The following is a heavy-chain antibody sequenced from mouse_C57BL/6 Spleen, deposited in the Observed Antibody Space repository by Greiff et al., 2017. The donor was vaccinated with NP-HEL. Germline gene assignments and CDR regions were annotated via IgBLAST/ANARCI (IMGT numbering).Heavy chain of an antibody. CDR1: GYTFTSYW. CDR2: IDPSDSYT. Sequence: QVQLQQPGAELVMPGASVKLSCKASGYTFTSYWMHWVKQRPGQGLEWIGEIDPSDSYTNYNQKFKGKSTLTVDKSSSTAYMQLSSLTSEDSAVYYCARNYDYDEAMDYWGQGTSVTVSS. V-gene: IGHV1-69*01. CDR3: ARNYDYDEAMDY. D-gene: IGHD2-4*01. J-gene: IGHJ4*01.